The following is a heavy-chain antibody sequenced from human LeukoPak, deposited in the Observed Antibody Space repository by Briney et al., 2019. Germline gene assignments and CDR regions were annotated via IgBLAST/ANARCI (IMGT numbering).Heavy chain of an antibody. D-gene: IGHD5-12*01. V-gene: IGHV4-59*01. CDR2: IYYSGST. CDR3: ARSTATIYFDH. J-gene: IGHJ4*02. CDR1: GGSISRYY. Sequence: SETLSLTCTVSGGSISRYYWSWIRQPPGKGLEWIGYIYYSGSTNYNPSLKSRVTISVDTSKNQFSLKLSSVTAADTAVYYCARSTATIYFDHWGQGTLVTVSS.